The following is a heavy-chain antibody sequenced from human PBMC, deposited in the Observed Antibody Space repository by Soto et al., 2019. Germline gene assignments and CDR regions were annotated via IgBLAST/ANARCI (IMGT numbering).Heavy chain of an antibody. V-gene: IGHV4-61*01. D-gene: IGHD6-19*01. CDR1: GGSVSSGSYY. Sequence: QVQLQESGPGLVKPSETLSLTCTVSGGSVSSGSYYWSWIRQPPGKGLEWIGYIYYSVSTNYNPSLKSRVTISVDTSQTQFSLKVSSVTAADTAVYYCASYSSGWYDVIYWGQGTLVTVSS. CDR3: ASYSSGWYDVIY. J-gene: IGHJ4*02. CDR2: IYYSVST.